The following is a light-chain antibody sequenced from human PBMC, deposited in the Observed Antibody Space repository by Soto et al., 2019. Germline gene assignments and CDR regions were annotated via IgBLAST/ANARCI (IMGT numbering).Light chain of an antibody. CDR2: GAS. CDR1: QSVSNNY. J-gene: IGKJ1*01. CDR3: QQYGSSGT. V-gene: IGKV3-20*01. Sequence: EIVMTQSPATLSVSPGERATLSCRASQSVSNNYFAWYQQKPGQAPRLLIYGASNRATGIPDRFSGSGSGTDFTLTISRLEPEDFAVYYCQQYGSSGTFGQGTKVDIK.